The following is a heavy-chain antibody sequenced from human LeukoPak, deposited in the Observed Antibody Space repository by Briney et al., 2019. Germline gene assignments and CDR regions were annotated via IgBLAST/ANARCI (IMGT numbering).Heavy chain of an antibody. CDR1: GFTFSSYS. D-gene: IGHD3-9*01. CDR2: INSDGSST. V-gene: IGHV3-74*01. Sequence: GGSLRLSCAASGFTFSSYSMNWVRQGPGKGLVWVSRINSDGSSTTYADSVKGRFTISRDNAKNTLYLQMNSLRAEDMAVYYCARYEDILTGYVDYWGQGTLVTVSS. CDR3: ARYEDILTGYVDY. J-gene: IGHJ4*02.